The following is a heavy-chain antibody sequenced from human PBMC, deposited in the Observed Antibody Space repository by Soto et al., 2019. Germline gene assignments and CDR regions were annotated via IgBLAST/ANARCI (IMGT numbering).Heavy chain of an antibody. Sequence: PGGSLRLSCAASGFTFSCYAMGWVRQAPGKGLEWVSAVSGSGLSTYYADSVRGRFTISRDNSKNTLYLQMDSLRAEDTAVYYCATSYDSSGYDYWGQGTLVTVSS. CDR2: VSGSGLST. D-gene: IGHD3-22*01. J-gene: IGHJ4*02. CDR1: GFTFSCYA. CDR3: ATSYDSSGYDY. V-gene: IGHV3-23*01.